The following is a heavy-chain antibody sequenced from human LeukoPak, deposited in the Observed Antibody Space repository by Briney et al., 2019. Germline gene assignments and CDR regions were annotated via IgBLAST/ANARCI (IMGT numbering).Heavy chain of an antibody. J-gene: IGHJ3*02. V-gene: IGHV3-48*03. Sequence: GGSLRLSCAASGFTFSSYEMNWVRQAPGKGLEWVSCVSSSGSTIYYADSVKGRFTISRDNAKNSLYLQMNSLRAEDTAVYYCARDMEPDAFDIWGQGTMVTVSS. CDR2: VSSSGSTI. CDR1: GFTFSSYE. CDR3: ARDMEPDAFDI. D-gene: IGHD1-1*01.